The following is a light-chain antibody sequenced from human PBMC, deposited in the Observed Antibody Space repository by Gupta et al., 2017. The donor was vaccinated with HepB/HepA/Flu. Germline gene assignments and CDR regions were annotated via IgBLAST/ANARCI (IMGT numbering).Light chain of an antibody. CDR3: QQCNYVPQT. CDR1: QTISTY. J-gene: IGKJ1*01. V-gene: IGKV1-39*01. CDR2: AAS. Sequence: DIQMTPSPSSLSASVGDRLTISCRASQTISTYLDWYQQRPGKAPELLIYAASSLRSGVPSRFSGSGSGTDFTLTISSLQPEDLATYYCQQCNYVPQTFGQGTRVEIK.